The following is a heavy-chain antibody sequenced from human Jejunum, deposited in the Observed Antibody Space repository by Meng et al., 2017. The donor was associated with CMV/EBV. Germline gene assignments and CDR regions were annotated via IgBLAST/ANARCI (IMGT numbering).Heavy chain of an antibody. V-gene: IGHV3-30*04. Sequence: SCAASRFTFSCYAMHWVRQAPGKGLEWVAVISYDGSNKYYADSVKGRFTISRDNSKNTLYLQMNSLRAEDTAVYYCARAVILDYWGQGTLVTVSS. CDR2: ISYDGSNK. CDR1: RFTFSCYA. J-gene: IGHJ4*02. CDR3: ARAVILDY.